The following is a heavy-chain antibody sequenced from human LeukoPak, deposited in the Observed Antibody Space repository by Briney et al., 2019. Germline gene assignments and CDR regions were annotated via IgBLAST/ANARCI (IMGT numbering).Heavy chain of an antibody. CDR1: GFSLSSGVVG. J-gene: IGHJ4*02. D-gene: IGHD4-23*01. CDR3: THTVDYGGNPNDY. V-gene: IGHV2-5*01. CDR2: IYWNDDK. Sequence: SGPTLVKPTQTLTLTCTFSGFSLSSGVVGVGWIRQPPGKALEWLALIYWNDDKRYTPSLRNRLTITKDTSENQVVLTLTNMEPVDTATYYCTHTVDYGGNPNDYWGQGTLVTVSS.